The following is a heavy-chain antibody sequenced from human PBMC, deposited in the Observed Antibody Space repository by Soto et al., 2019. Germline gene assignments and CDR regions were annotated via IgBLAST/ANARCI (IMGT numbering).Heavy chain of an antibody. CDR1: VFTFSTYA. CDR3: ARGGDFRK. V-gene: IGHV3-23*01. Sequence: EVQLLESGGGLVQPGGSLRLSCAASVFTFSTYAMNWVRQAPGKGLQWVSTINPSGGATYYADSVKGRFTISRDKSKNSLHLQMDSLRADDTAVYYCARGGDFRKWGQGTLVTVSS. J-gene: IGHJ4*02. D-gene: IGHD3-3*01. CDR2: INPSGGAT.